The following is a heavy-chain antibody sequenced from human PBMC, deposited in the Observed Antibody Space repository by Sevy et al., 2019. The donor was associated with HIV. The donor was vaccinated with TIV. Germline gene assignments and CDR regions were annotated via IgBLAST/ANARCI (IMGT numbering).Heavy chain of an antibody. CDR1: GYPFSSYG. CDR3: ARDLGGYGGNSIDY. D-gene: IGHD2-21*02. CDR2: IRADSGNS. Sequence: ASVKVSCKASGYPFSSYGISWVRQAPGQGLEWMGWIRADSGNSKYAQNLQGRVTMTTDTSTSTAYMELRRLRFDDTAVYYCARDLGGYGGNSIDYWGQGTLVTVSS. V-gene: IGHV1-18*01. J-gene: IGHJ4*02.